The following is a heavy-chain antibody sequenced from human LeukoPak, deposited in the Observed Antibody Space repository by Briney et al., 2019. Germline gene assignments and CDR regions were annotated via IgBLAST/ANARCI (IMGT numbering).Heavy chain of an antibody. J-gene: IGHJ6*02. D-gene: IGHD2-15*01. CDR1: GFTFCNYD. CDR2: IGAAGDT. CDR3: ARGRWSTGMDV. V-gene: IGHV3-13*01. Sequence: PGGSLRLSCAASGFTFCNYDMHWVRQAAGKGLEWVSAIGAAGDTYYPGSVKGRFTISRENAKNSLYLQMNSLRVGDTALYYCARGRWSTGMDVWGQGTTVTVSS.